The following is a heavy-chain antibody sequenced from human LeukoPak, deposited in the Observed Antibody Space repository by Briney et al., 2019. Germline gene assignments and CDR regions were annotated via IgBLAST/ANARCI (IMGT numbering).Heavy chain of an antibody. J-gene: IGHJ4*02. V-gene: IGHV3-48*03. CDR3: ARDATYYYDSSGYYFDY. CDR2: ISSIGSTI. CDR1: GFTFSSYE. D-gene: IGHD3-22*01. Sequence: GGSLRLSCAASGFTFSSYEMNWVRQAPGKGLEWVSYISSIGSTIYYADSVKGRFTISRDNAKNSLYLQMNSLRAEDTAVYYCARDATYYYDSSGYYFDYWGQGTLVTVSS.